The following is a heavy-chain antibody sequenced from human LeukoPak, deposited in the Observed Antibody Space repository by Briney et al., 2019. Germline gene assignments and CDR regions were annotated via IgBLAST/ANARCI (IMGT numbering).Heavy chain of an antibody. CDR1: GGNIDNFA. V-gene: IGHV1-69*10. CDR2: LSPLLT. Sequence: GASVRVSCKASGGNIDNFAISWVRQAPGQGLEWMGGLSPLLTIYAQKFRGRVTISADESTNTVYMDLSTLTSEDTAVYFCARDREVAARPGGWFDPWGQGTQVTVSS. D-gene: IGHD6-6*01. CDR3: ARDREVAARPGGWFDP. J-gene: IGHJ5*02.